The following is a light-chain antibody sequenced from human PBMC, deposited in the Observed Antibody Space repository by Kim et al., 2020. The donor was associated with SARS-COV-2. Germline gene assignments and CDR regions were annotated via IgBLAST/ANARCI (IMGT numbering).Light chain of an antibody. V-gene: IGKV1-12*01. Sequence: DIQMTQSPSSVSASVGDRVTLPCRASQGTSSSLAWYQQKPGKAPKLLISAASSLHSGVPSRFSGSGSGTDFTLTISSLQPEDFATYYCQQANSFPLTFGGGTKVDIK. CDR3: QQANSFPLT. J-gene: IGKJ4*01. CDR2: AAS. CDR1: QGTSSS.